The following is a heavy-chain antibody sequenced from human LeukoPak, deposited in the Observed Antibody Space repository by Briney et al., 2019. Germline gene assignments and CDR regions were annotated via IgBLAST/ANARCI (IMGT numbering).Heavy chain of an antibody. CDR3: AKGPTTVTTAFDY. CDR2: ISASGGST. CDR1: GFTFSNRA. D-gene: IGHD4-17*01. J-gene: IGHJ4*02. Sequence: GGSLSLSCAASGFTFSNRAMSWVRQAQGKGLERVSSISASGGSTYYADAVKGRFTISRDNSKNTLYLQMNSLRAEDTAVYYCAKGPTTVTTAFDYWGQGTLVSVSS. V-gene: IGHV3-23*01.